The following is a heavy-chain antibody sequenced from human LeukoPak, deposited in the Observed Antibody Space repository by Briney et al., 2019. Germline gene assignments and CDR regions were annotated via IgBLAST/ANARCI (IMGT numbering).Heavy chain of an antibody. CDR2: IYYSGST. D-gene: IGHD6-13*01. J-gene: IGHJ5*02. CDR1: GGSISSSSYY. CDR3: ARAGYSSSWYAGEYNWFDP. V-gene: IGHV4-39*07. Sequence: SETLSLTCTVSGGSISSSSYYWGWIRQPPGKGLEWIGSIYYSGSTYYNPSLKSRVTISVDTSKNQFSLKLSSVTAADTAVYYCARAGYSSSWYAGEYNWFDPWGQGTLVTVSS.